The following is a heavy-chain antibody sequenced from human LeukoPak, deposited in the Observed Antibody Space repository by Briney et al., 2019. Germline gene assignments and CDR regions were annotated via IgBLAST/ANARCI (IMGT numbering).Heavy chain of an antibody. CDR1: GGSISISSYY. Sequence: SETLSLTCTVSGGSISISSYYWGWIRQPPGKGLEWIGSIYYSGSTNYNPSLKSRVTISVDTSKNQFSLKLSSVTSADTAVYYCARDTGNYFDYWGQGTLVTVSS. J-gene: IGHJ4*02. CDR2: IYYSGST. CDR3: ARDTGNYFDY. V-gene: IGHV4-39*07. D-gene: IGHD2-8*02.